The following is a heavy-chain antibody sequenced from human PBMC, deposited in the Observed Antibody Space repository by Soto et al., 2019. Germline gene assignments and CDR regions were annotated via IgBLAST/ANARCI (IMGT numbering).Heavy chain of an antibody. Sequence: PSETLSLTCTVSVGSISSGDYYWIWIRHPPGKGLEWIGYIYYSGSTYYNPSLKSRVTISVDTSKNQFSLKLSSVTAADTAVYYCARGITGITSVNNWFDPWGQGTLVTVSS. CDR3: ARGITGITSVNNWFDP. CDR2: IYYSGST. CDR1: VGSISSGDYY. V-gene: IGHV4-30-4*01. D-gene: IGHD1-7*01. J-gene: IGHJ5*02.